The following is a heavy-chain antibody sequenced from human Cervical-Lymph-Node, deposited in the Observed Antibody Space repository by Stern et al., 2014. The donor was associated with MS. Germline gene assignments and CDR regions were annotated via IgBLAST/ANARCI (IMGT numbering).Heavy chain of an antibody. J-gene: IGHJ4*02. Sequence: EVQLVDSGAEVKKPGESLKISCKTAGYSFTNYWIGWVRQMPGKCREWMGTIYPSDSDARYSPSFQGQVIISADKSIGAAYLQWRSLKASDSGIYYCARGAPPENWGQGTLVTVSS. CDR2: IYPSDSDA. CDR3: ARGAPPEN. D-gene: IGHD1-26*01. V-gene: IGHV5-51*03. CDR1: GYSFTNYW.